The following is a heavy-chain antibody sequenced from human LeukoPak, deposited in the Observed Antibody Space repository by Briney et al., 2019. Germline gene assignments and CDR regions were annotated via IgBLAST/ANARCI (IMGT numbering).Heavy chain of an antibody. CDR1: GGSFSGYY. J-gene: IGHJ4*02. D-gene: IGHD3-22*01. V-gene: IGHV4-34*01. CDR3: AGSRIGYSDSSGFFDS. Sequence: SETLSLTCAVYGGSFSGYYWSWIRQPPGKGLEWIGEINHSGSTNYNPSLKSRVTISVDTSKNQFSLKLSSVTAADTAVYYCAGSRIGYSDSSGFFDSWGQGTLVTVSS. CDR2: INHSGST.